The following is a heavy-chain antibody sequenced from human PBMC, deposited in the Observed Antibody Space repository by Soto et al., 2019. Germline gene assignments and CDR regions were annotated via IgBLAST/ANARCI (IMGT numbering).Heavy chain of an antibody. Sequence: EVQLVESGGGLVQPGGSLRLSCAASGFIVSSNQMNWVRQAPGKGLEGVSIFYAGGNTYYADSVKGRATGSRDNSKNTMYLQMNSLSAEDTGVYYCAVEYSSSSAFVYWRQGTLVTVSS. CDR2: FYAGGNT. CDR1: GFIVSSNQ. CDR3: AVEYSSSSAFVY. D-gene: IGHD6-6*01. V-gene: IGHV3-66*01. J-gene: IGHJ4*02.